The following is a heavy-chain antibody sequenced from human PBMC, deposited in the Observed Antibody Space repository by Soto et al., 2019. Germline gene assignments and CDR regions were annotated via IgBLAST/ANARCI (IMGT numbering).Heavy chain of an antibody. J-gene: IGHJ6*02. D-gene: IGHD2-15*01. V-gene: IGHV1-18*04. Sequence: ASVKVSCKASGYTFTSYGISWVRQAPGQGLDWMGWISAYNGNTKYAQDLQGRVTMTTDTSTSTAYMELRSLRSDDTAMYYCARFSGGSYNTYYFYYGMDVWGQGTTVTVSS. CDR3: ARFSGGSYNTYYFYYGMDV. CDR2: ISAYNGNT. CDR1: GYTFTSYG.